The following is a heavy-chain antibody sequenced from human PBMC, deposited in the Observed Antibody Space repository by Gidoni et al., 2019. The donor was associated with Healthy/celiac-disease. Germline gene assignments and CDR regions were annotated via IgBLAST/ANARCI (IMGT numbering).Heavy chain of an antibody. CDR3: ASATVVTMVRGGDYYYYYGMDV. D-gene: IGHD3-10*01. CDR2: IIPIVGTA. V-gene: IGHV1-69*01. Sequence: QVQLVQSGAEVKKPGSSVKVSCKASAGTFSSYAISWVRQAPGQGLEWMGGIIPIVGTANYAQKFQGRVTITADESTSTAYMELSSLRSEDTAVYYCASATVVTMVRGGDYYYYYGMDVWGQGTTVTVSS. CDR1: AGTFSSYA. J-gene: IGHJ6*02.